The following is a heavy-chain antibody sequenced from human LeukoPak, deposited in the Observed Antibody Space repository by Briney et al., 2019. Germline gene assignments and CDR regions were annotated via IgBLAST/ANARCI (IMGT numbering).Heavy chain of an antibody. CDR3: ARATYYYGSGSYFGLDY. D-gene: IGHD3-10*01. V-gene: IGHV1-2*02. CDR1: GYTFTGYY. Sequence: ASVKVSCKASGYTFTGYYMHWVRQAPGQGLEWMGWINPNSGGTNYAQKLQGRVTMTRDTSISTAYMELSRLRSDDTAVYYCARATYYYGSGSYFGLDYWGQGTLVTVSS. J-gene: IGHJ4*02. CDR2: INPNSGGT.